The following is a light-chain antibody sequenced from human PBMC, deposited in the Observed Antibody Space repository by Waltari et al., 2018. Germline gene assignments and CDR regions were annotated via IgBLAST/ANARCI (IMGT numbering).Light chain of an antibody. CDR1: QSIARN. CDR2: GAS. Sequence: EVLMTQSPPTPSVSPGERAPLSCRASQSIARNLAWYQQKPGQAPRLLIYGASTRATDVPDRFSGSGSGTEFTLTISSLQSEDFAVYYCQQYNNWRTFGQGTKLEIK. J-gene: IGKJ2*01. V-gene: IGKV3-15*01. CDR3: QQYNNWRT.